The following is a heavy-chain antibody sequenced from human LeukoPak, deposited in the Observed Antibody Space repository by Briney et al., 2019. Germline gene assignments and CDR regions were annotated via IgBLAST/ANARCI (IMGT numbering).Heavy chain of an antibody. CDR2: IRYDGSNK. CDR3: ATRFGLDYYYYYMDV. CDR1: GFTFSSYG. D-gene: IGHD3-10*01. J-gene: IGHJ6*03. V-gene: IGHV3-30*02. Sequence: GGSLRLSCAASGFTFSSYGMHWVRQAPGKGLEWVAFIRYDGSNKYYADSVRGRFTISRDNSKNTLSLQMTSLRADDTAVYYCATRFGLDYYYYYMDVWGKGTTVTVSS.